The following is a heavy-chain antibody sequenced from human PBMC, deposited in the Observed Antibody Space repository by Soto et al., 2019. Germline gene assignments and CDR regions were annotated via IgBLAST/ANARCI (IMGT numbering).Heavy chain of an antibody. CDR2: INSDGSST. J-gene: IGHJ4*02. CDR1: GFTFSSYW. V-gene: IGHV3-74*01. D-gene: IGHD6-25*01. CDR3: VRVTRSCSGCDPLDS. Sequence: GGSLRLSCAASGFTFSSYWMHWVRQAPGKGLVWVSRINSDGSSTSYADSVKGRFTISRDNAKNTLYLQMNSLRAEDTAVYYCVRVTRSCSGCDPLDSWGRRTLVTVSS.